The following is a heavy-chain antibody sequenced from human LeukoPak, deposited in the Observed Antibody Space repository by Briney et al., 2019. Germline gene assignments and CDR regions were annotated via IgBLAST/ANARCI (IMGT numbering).Heavy chain of an antibody. CDR2: IRSKAYGGAT. J-gene: IGHJ4*02. CDR1: GFTFGDYA. D-gene: IGHD4-17*01. CDR3: TRDEDYASDYFDY. V-gene: IGHV3-49*03. Sequence: GGSLRLSCTASGFTFGDYAMSWFRQAPGKGLEWVGFIRSKAYGGATEYAASVKGRFTISRDDSKSIAYLQMNSLKTEDTAVYYCTRDEDYASDYFDYWGQGTLVTVSS.